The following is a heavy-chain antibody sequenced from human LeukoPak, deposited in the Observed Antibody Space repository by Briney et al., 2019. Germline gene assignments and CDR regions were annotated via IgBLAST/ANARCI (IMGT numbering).Heavy chain of an antibody. CDR2: TRNKANSYTT. J-gene: IGHJ4*02. V-gene: IGHV3-72*01. Sequence: GGSLRLSRAASGFTFSDHFMDWVRQAPGKGLEWVGRTRNKANSYTTEYAASVTGRFTISRDDSKNSPYLQMNSLKTEDTAVYYCARRFSGSYSGIAYWGQGTLVTVSS. D-gene: IGHD1-26*01. CDR1: GFTFSDHF. CDR3: ARRFSGSYSGIAY.